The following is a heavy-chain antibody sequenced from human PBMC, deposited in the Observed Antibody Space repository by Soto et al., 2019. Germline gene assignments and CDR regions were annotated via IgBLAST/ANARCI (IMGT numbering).Heavy chain of an antibody. CDR3: ARFGRGFSSAFDFDY. CDR2: ITAYNGNT. V-gene: IGHV1-18*01. D-gene: IGHD5-18*01. Sequence: VQLVQSGAEVTKPGASVKVSCKASGYTFSNFGISWVRLAPGQGLEWMGWITAYNGNTHYAQNFQGRVTMTTDTSTSTAYMDLRSLRSDDTAMYYCARFGRGFSSAFDFDYWGQGTLVTGSS. J-gene: IGHJ4*02. CDR1: GYTFSNFG.